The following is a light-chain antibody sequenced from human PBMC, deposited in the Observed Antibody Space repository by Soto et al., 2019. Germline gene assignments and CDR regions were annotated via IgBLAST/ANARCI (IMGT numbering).Light chain of an antibody. CDR2: GAS. Sequence: EIVLTQSPGTLSLSPGERATLSCRASLSVSSSYLAWYQQKPGQAPRLLIYGASSRATGIPDRFSGSGSGTDFTLTISRLEPEDFAVYYCQQYDNSPQTFGQGTKVEIK. CDR3: QQYDNSPQT. V-gene: IGKV3-20*01. J-gene: IGKJ1*01. CDR1: LSVSSSY.